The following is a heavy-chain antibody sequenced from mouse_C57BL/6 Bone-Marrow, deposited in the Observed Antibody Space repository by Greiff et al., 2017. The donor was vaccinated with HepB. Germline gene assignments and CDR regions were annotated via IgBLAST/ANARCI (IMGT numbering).Heavy chain of an antibody. J-gene: IGHJ3*01. CDR2: INPNYGTT. V-gene: IGHV1-39*01. CDR1: GYSFTDYN. Sequence: EVKLLESGPELVKPGASVKISCKASGYSFTDYNMNWVKQSNGKSLEWIGVINPNYGTTSYNQKFKGKATLTVDQSSSTAYMQLNSLTSEDSAVYYCARGGPGTTVPFAYWGQGTLVTVSA. D-gene: IGHD1-1*01. CDR3: ARGGPGTTVPFAY.